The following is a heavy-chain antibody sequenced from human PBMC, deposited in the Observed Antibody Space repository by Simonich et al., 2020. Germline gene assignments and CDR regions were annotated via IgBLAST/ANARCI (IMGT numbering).Heavy chain of an antibody. CDR2: ISANKCNT. Sequence: QVQLVQSGAEVKKPGASVKVSCKASGSTFTSCGISWVRQAPGQGLEWMGWISANKCNTNYAQKLKGRVTMTTDTSTSTAYMELRSLRSDDTAVYYCARSTTGTTAFDIWGQGTMVTVSS. V-gene: IGHV1-18*01. D-gene: IGHD1-1*01. CDR1: GSTFTSCG. CDR3: ARSTTGTTAFDI. J-gene: IGHJ3*02.